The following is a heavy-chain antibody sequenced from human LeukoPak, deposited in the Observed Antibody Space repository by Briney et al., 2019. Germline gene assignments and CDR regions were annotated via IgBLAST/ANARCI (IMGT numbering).Heavy chain of an antibody. Sequence: GGSLRLSCAASGFTFSSYAMSWVRQAPGKGLEWVSGISGSGGSTYYADSVKGRFTISRDNSRNTLYLQMNSPRAEDTAVYYCAKVPSMVRGVAFDYWGQGTLVTVSS. CDR2: ISGSGGST. V-gene: IGHV3-23*01. CDR1: GFTFSSYA. CDR3: AKVPSMVRGVAFDY. D-gene: IGHD3-10*01. J-gene: IGHJ4*02.